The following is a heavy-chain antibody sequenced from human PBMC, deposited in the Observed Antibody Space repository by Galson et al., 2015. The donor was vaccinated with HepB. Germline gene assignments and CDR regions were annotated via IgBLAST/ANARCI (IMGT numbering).Heavy chain of an antibody. CDR3: ARDHSLEMATRGYYFDY. J-gene: IGHJ4*02. D-gene: IGHD5-24*01. CDR1: GGTFSRYA. CDR2: IIPIFGTA. Sequence: SVKVSCKASGGTFSRYAISWVRQAPGQGLEWMGGIIPIFGTANYAQKFQGRVTITADESTSTAYMELSSLRSEDTAVYYCARDHSLEMATRGYYFDYWGQGNLVTVSS. V-gene: IGHV1-69*13.